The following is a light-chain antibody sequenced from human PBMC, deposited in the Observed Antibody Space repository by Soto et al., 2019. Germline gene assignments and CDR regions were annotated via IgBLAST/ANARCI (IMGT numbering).Light chain of an antibody. CDR2: DSN. CDR1: SFNIGNNY. J-gene: IGLJ2*01. CDR3: ATRDSSLTGEV. V-gene: IGLV1-51*01. Sequence: QSVLTQPPSVSAAPGQKVTISCSGSSFNIGNNYVSWFQQLPGTAPKLLIYDSNKRPSGIPDRFSGSKSGTSATLDITGLQTGDEADYYCATRDSSLTGEVFGGGTKLTVL.